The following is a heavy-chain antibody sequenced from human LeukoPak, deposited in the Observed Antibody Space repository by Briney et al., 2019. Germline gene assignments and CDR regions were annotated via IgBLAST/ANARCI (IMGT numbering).Heavy chain of an antibody. D-gene: IGHD3-16*01. V-gene: IGHV3-23*01. CDR1: GFTFSNFG. CDR3: AKRSSLNYFDS. J-gene: IGHJ4*02. CDR2: ISAGGGT. Sequence: GGSLRLSCAASGFTFSNFGMSWVRQAPGNGLEWVSAISAGGGTNYADTVKGRFTISRDNSKNTLYLQMSSLRAEDTAVYYCAKRSSLNYFDSWGQGTLVTVSS.